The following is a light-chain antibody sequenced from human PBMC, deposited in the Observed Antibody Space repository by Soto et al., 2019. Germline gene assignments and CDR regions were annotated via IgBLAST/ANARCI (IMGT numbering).Light chain of an antibody. V-gene: IGLV2-8*01. CDR1: SSDVGSYNY. CDR2: EVT. J-gene: IGLJ2*01. CDR3: ISYAGSSNFVV. Sequence: QSALTQPPSASRSPGQSVTISCTGTSSDVGSYNYVSWIRQRPGTAPKLMIYEVTKRPSGVPDRFSGSKSGNTASLTVSGLQAEDEADYFCISYAGSSNFVVFGGGTKLTVL.